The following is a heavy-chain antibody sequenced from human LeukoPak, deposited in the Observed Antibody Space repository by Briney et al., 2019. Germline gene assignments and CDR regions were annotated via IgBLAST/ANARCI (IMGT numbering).Heavy chain of an antibody. J-gene: IGHJ6*02. CDR2: ISYDGSNK. V-gene: IGHV3-30*18. CDR1: GFTFSSYG. CDR3: AKDFGYSGNYYYYGMDV. D-gene: IGHD5-12*01. Sequence: GGSLRLSCAASGFTFSSYGMHWVRQAPGKGLEWVAVISYDGSNKYYADSVKGRFTISRDNSKNTLYLQMNSLRAEDTAVYYCAKDFGYSGNYYYYGMDVWGQGTTVTVSS.